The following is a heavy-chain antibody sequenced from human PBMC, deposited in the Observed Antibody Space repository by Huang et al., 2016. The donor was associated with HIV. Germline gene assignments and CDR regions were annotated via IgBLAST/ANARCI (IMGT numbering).Heavy chain of an antibody. D-gene: IGHD6-19*01. CDR2: IKSKTDGGTT. J-gene: IGHJ3*02. CDR3: TTESESSGWTMDHDAFDI. CDR1: GFTFSNAW. Sequence: EVQLVESGGGLVKPGGSLRLSCAASGFTFSNAWMSWVRKAPGKGLELVGRIKSKTDGGTTDYAAPVKGRFTISRDDSKNTLYLQMNSLKTEDTAVYYCTTESESSGWTMDHDAFDIWGQGTMVTVSS. V-gene: IGHV3-15*01.